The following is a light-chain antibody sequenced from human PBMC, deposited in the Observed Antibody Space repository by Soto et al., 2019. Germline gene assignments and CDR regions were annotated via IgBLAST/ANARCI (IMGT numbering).Light chain of an antibody. V-gene: IGKV3-15*01. Sequence: EVVMTQSPATLSVSLGDRATLSCRASQSVSSNVAWYQQKPGQGPRLLIYGASTRATSNPARFSGTGSVTEFNLTISSLQSEDFAVYSCQQYNNWPFTFGGPTKVESK. CDR1: QSVSSN. J-gene: IGKJ4*01. CDR3: QQYNNWPFT. CDR2: GAS.